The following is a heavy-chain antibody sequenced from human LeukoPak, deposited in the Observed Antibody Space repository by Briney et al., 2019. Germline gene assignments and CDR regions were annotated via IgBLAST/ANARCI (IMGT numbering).Heavy chain of an antibody. CDR2: ISAYNGNT. V-gene: IGHV1-18*04. Sequence: ASVKVSCKASGYTFTSYGISWVRQAPGQGLEWMGWISAYNGNTNYAQKLQGRVTMTTDTSTSIAYMELRSLRSDDTAVYYCARDRYYYGSGSSDLYYYGMDVWGKGTTVTVSS. CDR1: GYTFTSYG. J-gene: IGHJ6*04. CDR3: ARDRYYYGSGSSDLYYYGMDV. D-gene: IGHD3-10*01.